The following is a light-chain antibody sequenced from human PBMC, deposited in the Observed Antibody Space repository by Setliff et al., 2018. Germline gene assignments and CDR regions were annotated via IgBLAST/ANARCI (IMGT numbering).Light chain of an antibody. CDR1: SSNIGTNT. J-gene: IGLJ1*01. V-gene: IGLV1-44*01. CDR2: SNN. CDR3: AAWDDSLNGHV. Sequence: QSVLTQPPSASGTPGQRVTISCSGISSNIGTNTVNWYQQPPGTAPKLLIYSNNQRPSGVPDRFSGSESGTSASLAISGLQSEDEADYYCAAWDDSLNGHVFGTGTKVTVL.